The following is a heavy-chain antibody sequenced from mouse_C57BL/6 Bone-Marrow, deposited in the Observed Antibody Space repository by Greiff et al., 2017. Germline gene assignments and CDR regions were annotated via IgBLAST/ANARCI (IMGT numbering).Heavy chain of an antibody. CDR1: GYTFTSYW. D-gene: IGHD1-1*01. J-gene: IGHJ1*03. CDR2: IAPSASET. CDR3: ARVWYCYASSPYWYFDV. Sequence: VQLQQPGAELVRPGSSVKLSCKASGYTFTSYWMHWVKQRPIQGLEWIGNIAPSASETHYNQKFKDKATLTVDKSSRTAYIQLSSLTSEDSAVFYCARVWYCYASSPYWYFDVWGTGTTVTVTS. V-gene: IGHV1-52*01.